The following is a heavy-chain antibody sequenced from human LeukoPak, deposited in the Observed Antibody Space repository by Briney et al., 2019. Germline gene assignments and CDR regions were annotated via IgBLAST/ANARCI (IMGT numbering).Heavy chain of an antibody. V-gene: IGHV3-43D*03. J-gene: IGHJ2*01. D-gene: IGHD2-8*01. Sequence: GGSLRLSCAASGFTFDDYAMHWVRQAPGKGLEWVSLISWDGGSTYYADSVKGRFTISRDNAKNSLSLQMNSLRAEDTAVYYCARDFPLGYCTNGVCDYWYFDLWGRGTLVTVSS. CDR1: GFTFDDYA. CDR3: ARDFPLGYCTNGVCDYWYFDL. CDR2: ISWDGGST.